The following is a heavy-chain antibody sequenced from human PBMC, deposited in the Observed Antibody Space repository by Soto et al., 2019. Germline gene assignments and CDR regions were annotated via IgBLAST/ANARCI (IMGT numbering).Heavy chain of an antibody. CDR3: ARKTDYCSGATCHIATFDY. D-gene: IGHD2-15*01. CDR1: GGSFSGYF. Sequence: QVELQQWGAGLLKPSETLSLTCGVYGGSFSGYFWSWIRQPPGKGLEWIGEINHSGSTTYNPSLKCRVSISADTSKNQFSLKVISVTVADTAVYYCARKTDYCSGATCHIATFDYWGQGTLVTVSS. CDR2: INHSGST. J-gene: IGHJ4*02. V-gene: IGHV4-34*01.